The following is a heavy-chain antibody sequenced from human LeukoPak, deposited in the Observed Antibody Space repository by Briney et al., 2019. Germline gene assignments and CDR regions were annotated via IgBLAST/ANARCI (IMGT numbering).Heavy chain of an antibody. Sequence: GGSLRLSCAASGLTFDDYTRHWVRQAPGKGLEGASPIRLDGGSTYYADSVKGRFTISRDNSKNSLYLQMNSLRTEDTALYYCAKGVGYCSGGSCYPEGYFQHWGQGTLVTVSS. CDR3: AKGVGYCSGGSCYPEGYFQH. V-gene: IGHV3-43*01. J-gene: IGHJ1*01. CDR1: GLTFDDYT. CDR2: IRLDGGST. D-gene: IGHD2-15*01.